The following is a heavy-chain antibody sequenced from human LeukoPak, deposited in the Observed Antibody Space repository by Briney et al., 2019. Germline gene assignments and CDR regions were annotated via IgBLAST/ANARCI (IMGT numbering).Heavy chain of an antibody. Sequence: PGGSLRLSCAASGFIFSDYGMHWVRQAPGKGLEWVAVIWHDGSEKYYGDSVKGRFTISRDDSKNTLHLQMNSLRAEDTAVYYCAKDARTSEPYWGQGTLVTVSS. V-gene: IGHV3-33*06. CDR3: AKDARTSEPY. D-gene: IGHD1-26*01. J-gene: IGHJ4*02. CDR2: IWHDGSEK. CDR1: GFIFSDYG.